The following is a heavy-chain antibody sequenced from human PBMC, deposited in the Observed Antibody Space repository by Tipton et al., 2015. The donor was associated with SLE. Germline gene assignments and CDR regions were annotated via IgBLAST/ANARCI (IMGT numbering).Heavy chain of an antibody. V-gene: IGHV4-59*11. D-gene: IGHD6-19*01. Sequence: TLSLTCKVSGISISTHYWSWIRQPPGKGLEWIGYISYSGSTNYSPSLNSRITISVDTSKNQLSLNVISMTAADTAVYYCARLAVAGMWYYFDFWGQGAPVTVSS. CDR1: GISISTHY. J-gene: IGHJ4*02. CDR2: ISYSGST. CDR3: ARLAVAGMWYYFDF.